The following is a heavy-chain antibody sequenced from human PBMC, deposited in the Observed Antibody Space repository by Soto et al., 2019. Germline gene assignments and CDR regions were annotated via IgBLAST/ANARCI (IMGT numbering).Heavy chain of an antibody. CDR2: INHSGRV. V-gene: IGHV4-34*01. D-gene: IGHD3-22*01. CDR3: STRAYDTNGYYRFDP. J-gene: IGHJ5*01. CDR1: GGSFSWHS. Sequence: PSETRSLTWAVYGGSFSWHSWTWIRQSPGKGLEWIGDINHSGRVNYSPSLKRRVTISLDTSKNQFSLTLSAVTAADTAMYYCSTRAYDTNGYYRFDPWGQGTLVTVSS.